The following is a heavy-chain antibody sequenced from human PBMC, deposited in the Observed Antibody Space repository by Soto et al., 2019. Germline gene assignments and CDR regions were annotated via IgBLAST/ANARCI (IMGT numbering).Heavy chain of an antibody. V-gene: IGHV3-64D*06. J-gene: IGHJ6*02. D-gene: IGHD6-13*01. CDR2: ISSNGGST. CDR1: GFTFSSYA. CDR3: VKFSSSWHGGAFYYGMDV. Sequence: GGSLRLSCSASGFTFSSYAMHWVRHAPGKGLEYVSAISSNGGSTYYADSVKGRFTISRDNSKNTLYLQMSSLRAEDTAVYYCVKFSSSWHGGAFYYGMDVWGQGTTVTVSS.